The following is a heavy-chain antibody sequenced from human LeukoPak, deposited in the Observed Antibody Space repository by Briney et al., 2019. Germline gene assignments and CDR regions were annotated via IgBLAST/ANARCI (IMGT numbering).Heavy chain of an antibody. V-gene: IGHV3-23*01. Sequence: GGSLRLSCAASGFSFSSYWMSWVRQAPGKGLEWVSAISGSGGSTYYADSVKGRFTISRDNSKNTLYLQMNSLRAEDTAVYYCAKDRIYYYGSGSYFDYWGQGTLVTVSS. CDR1: GFSFSSYW. CDR2: ISGSGGST. D-gene: IGHD3-10*01. J-gene: IGHJ4*02. CDR3: AKDRIYYYGSGSYFDY.